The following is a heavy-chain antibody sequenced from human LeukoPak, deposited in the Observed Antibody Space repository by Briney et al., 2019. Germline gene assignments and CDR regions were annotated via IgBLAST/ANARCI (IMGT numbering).Heavy chain of an antibody. J-gene: IGHJ4*02. CDR1: GYTLTELS. Sequence: ASVKVSCKVSGYTLTELSMHWVRKAPGKGLEWMGGFDPEDGETIYAQKFQGRVTMTEDTSTDTAYMELSSLRSEDTAVYYCATDLVGATTTLNDYWGQGTLVTVSS. CDR3: ATDLVGATTTLNDY. V-gene: IGHV1-24*01. D-gene: IGHD1-26*01. CDR2: FDPEDGET.